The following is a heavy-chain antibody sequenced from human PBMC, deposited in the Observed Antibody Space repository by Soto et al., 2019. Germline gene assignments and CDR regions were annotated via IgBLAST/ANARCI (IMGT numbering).Heavy chain of an antibody. D-gene: IGHD1-7*01. Sequence: TSETLSLTCAVSSGSISSSNWWTWVRQPPGKGLEWIGEIYHSGSTNYNPSLKSRVTMSVDKSKNQFSLKLSSVTAADTAVYYCARQITGTTGFDYWGQGTLVTVSS. CDR2: IYHSGST. CDR3: ARQITGTTGFDY. CDR1: SGSISSSNW. V-gene: IGHV4-4*02. J-gene: IGHJ4*02.